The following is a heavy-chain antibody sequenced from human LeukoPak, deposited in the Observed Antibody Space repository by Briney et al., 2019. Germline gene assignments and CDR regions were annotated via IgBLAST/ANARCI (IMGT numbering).Heavy chain of an antibody. J-gene: IGHJ2*01. CDR2: INHSGST. D-gene: IGHD2-15*01. CDR1: GGSFSGYY. Sequence: KPSETLSLTCAVYGGSFSGYYWSWIRQPPGKGLEWIGEINHSGSTNYNPSLKSRVTISVDTSKNQFSLKLSSVTAADTAVYYCARRVVAHWYFDLWGRGTLVTVSS. V-gene: IGHV4-34*01. CDR3: ARRVVAHWYFDL.